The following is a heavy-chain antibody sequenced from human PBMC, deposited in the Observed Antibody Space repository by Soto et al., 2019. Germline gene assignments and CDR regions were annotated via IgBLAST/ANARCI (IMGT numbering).Heavy chain of an antibody. CDR2: IYYSGST. V-gene: IGHV4-59*01. CDR1: GGSISSYY. CDR3: ARGEITTLDP. Sequence: PSETLSLTCPVSGGSISSYYWSWIRQPPGKGLEWIGYIYYSGSTNYNPSLKSRVTISVDTSKNQFSLKLSSVTAADTAVYYCARGEITTLDPWGQGTLVTVSS. J-gene: IGHJ5*02. D-gene: IGHD4-4*01.